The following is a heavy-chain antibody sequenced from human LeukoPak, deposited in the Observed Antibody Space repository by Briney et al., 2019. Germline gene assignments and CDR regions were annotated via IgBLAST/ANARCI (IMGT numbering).Heavy chain of an antibody. CDR3: AKDREYDDSCDYNG. V-gene: IGHV3-74*01. CDR1: GNYW. CDR2: INSDGSWT. D-gene: IGHD3-22*01. J-gene: IGHJ4*02. Sequence: PGGSLRLSCAASGNYWMHWVRQAPGKGLVWVSHINSDGSWTSYADSVKGRFTISRDNSKNTMYLQMNSLRAEDTAVYYCAKDREYDDSCDYNGWGQGTLVTVSS.